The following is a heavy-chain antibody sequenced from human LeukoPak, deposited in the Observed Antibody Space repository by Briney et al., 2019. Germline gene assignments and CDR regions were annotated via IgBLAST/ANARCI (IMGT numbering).Heavy chain of an antibody. CDR2: ISAYNGNT. CDR3: AKANSSSWYPNWFDP. V-gene: IGHV1-18*01. Sequence: ASVKVSCKASGYTFTSYGISWVRQAPGQGLEWMGWISAYNGNTNYAQKLQGRVTMTTDTSTSTAYMELRSLRSDDTAVYYCAKANSSSWYPNWFDPWGQGTLVTVSS. D-gene: IGHD6-13*01. J-gene: IGHJ5*02. CDR1: GYTFTSYG.